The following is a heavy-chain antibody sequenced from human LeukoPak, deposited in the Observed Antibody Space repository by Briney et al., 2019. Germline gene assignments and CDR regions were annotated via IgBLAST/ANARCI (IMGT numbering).Heavy chain of an antibody. CDR2: ISSSTSYI. CDR1: AFTFSSYS. CDR3: ARDRWESVDY. D-gene: IGHD1-26*01. J-gene: IGHJ4*02. Sequence: GGSLRLSCAASAFTFSSYSMNWVRQAQGKGLEWVSSISSSTSYIYYADSVKGRFTISRDNAKNSLYLQMNSLRAEDTAVYYCARDRWESVDYWGQGTLVTVSS. V-gene: IGHV3-21*01.